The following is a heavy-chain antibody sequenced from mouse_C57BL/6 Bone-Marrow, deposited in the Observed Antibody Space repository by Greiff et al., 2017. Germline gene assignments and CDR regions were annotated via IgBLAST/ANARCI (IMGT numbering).Heavy chain of an antibody. CDR1: GFTFSDYY. D-gene: IGHD1-1*01. CDR3: ARTPTTVVPFAY. CDR2: ISNGGGST. Sequence: EVKLMESGGGLVQPGGSLKLSCAASGFTFSDYYMYWVRQTPEKRLEWVAYISNGGGSTYYPDTVKGRFTISRDNAKNTLYLQMSRLKSEDTAMYYCARTPTTVVPFAYCCQGTLVTVSA. V-gene: IGHV5-12*01. J-gene: IGHJ3*01.